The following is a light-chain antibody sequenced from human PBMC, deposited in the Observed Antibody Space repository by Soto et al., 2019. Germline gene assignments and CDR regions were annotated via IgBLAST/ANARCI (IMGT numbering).Light chain of an antibody. CDR3: QQYNAWPPLT. CDR2: GAS. Sequence: EIVLTQSPATLSVCPGETATLSCRASQSVSSSVAWYQQKPGRAPRLLISGASTRATGIPARFSGSGSGTDFTLTISSLQSEDFAVYYCQQYNAWPPLTFGGGTKVDI. CDR1: QSVSSS. V-gene: IGKV3-15*01. J-gene: IGKJ4*01.